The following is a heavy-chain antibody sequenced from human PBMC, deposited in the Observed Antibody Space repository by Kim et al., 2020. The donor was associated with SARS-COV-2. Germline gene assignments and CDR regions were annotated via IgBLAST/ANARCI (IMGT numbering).Heavy chain of an antibody. Sequence: YADSVKGRFTISRDNAKNSLSLQMDSLRAEDTAVYYCARGIAGAGRITDCWGQGALVIVSS. D-gene: IGHD6-13*01. J-gene: IGHJ4*02. V-gene: IGHV3-11*06. CDR3: ARGIAGAGRITDC.